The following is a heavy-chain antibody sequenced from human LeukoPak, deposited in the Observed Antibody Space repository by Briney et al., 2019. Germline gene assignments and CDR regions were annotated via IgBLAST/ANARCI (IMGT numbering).Heavy chain of an antibody. CDR1: GFAFSTHS. CDR3: AKDSYYYYIDV. CDR2: IRDADSTV. J-gene: IGHJ6*03. V-gene: IGHV3-48*01. Sequence: PGGSLRLSCVASGFAFSTHSMNWVRQAPGKGLEWISYIRDADSTVFYADSVKGRFTISRDNAKNTLYLQMNSLRTEDTAVYYCAKDSYYYYIDVWGKGTTVTVSS.